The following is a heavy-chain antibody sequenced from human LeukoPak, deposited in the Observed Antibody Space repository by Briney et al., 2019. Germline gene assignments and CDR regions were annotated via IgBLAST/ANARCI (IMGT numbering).Heavy chain of an antibody. Sequence: PSETLSLTCTVSGDSISSSNYYWGWLRQPPGKGLEWIGSIYYSGSTYYNPSLKSRVTISVDTSKNQFSLKLSSVTAADTAVYYCARSSSSWFLLSWVDPWGQGTLVTVSS. J-gene: IGHJ5*02. CDR2: IYYSGST. CDR1: GDSISSSNYY. D-gene: IGHD6-13*01. V-gene: IGHV4-39*01. CDR3: ARSSSSWFLLSWVDP.